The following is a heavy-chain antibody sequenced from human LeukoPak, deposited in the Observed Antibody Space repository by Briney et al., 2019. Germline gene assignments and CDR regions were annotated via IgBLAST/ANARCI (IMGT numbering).Heavy chain of an antibody. J-gene: IGHJ3*02. D-gene: IGHD6-19*01. CDR1: GFTFSSYG. CDR2: IWYDGSNK. CDR3: AKVRSSSGWVYDAFDI. V-gene: IGHV3-30*02. Sequence: GGSLRLSCAASGFTFSSYGMHWVRQAPGKGLEWVAVIWYDGSNKYYADSVKGRFTISRDNSKNALFLQMNSLRAEDTAVFYCAKVRSSSGWVYDAFDIWGQGTLVTVSS.